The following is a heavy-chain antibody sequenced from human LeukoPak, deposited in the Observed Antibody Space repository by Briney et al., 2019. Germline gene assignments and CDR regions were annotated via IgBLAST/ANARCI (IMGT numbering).Heavy chain of an antibody. J-gene: IGHJ5*02. V-gene: IGHV3-53*01. Sequence: GGSLRLSCAASGFTFSHTWMSWVRQAPGKGLEWVSVIYSGGSTYYADSVKGRFTISRDNSKNTLYLQMNSLRAEDTAVYYCARAESGYCSSTSCSTGGFDPWGQGTLVTVSS. CDR3: ARAESGYCSSTSCSTGGFDP. CDR1: GFTFSHTW. CDR2: IYSGGST. D-gene: IGHD2-2*01.